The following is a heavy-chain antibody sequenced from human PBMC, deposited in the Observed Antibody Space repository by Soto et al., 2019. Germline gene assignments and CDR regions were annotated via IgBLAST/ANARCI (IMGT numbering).Heavy chain of an antibody. CDR1: GYTFTGYY. V-gene: IGHV1-2*02. J-gene: IGHJ6*02. CDR2: INPNSGGT. CDR3: APSGGHYYDSSGYYLAEPYGMDV. D-gene: IGHD3-22*01. Sequence: ASVKVSCKASGYTFTGYYMYWVRQAPGQGLEWMGWINPNSGGTNYAQKFQGRVTMTRDTSISTAYMELSRLRSDDTAVYYCAPSGGHYYDSSGYYLAEPYGMDVWGQGTTVTVSS.